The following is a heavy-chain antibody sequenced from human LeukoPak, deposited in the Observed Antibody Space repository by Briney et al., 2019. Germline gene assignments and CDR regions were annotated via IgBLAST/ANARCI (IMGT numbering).Heavy chain of an antibody. CDR3: ARDTSTDFPFDY. CDR2: ISSSSSYT. V-gene: IGHV3-11*06. CDR1: GFTFSDYY. D-gene: IGHD2-21*02. Sequence: PVGSLRLSCAASGFTFSDYYMSWIRQAPGKGLEWISYISSSSSYTNYADSVKGRFTISRDNAKNSLYLQMNSLRAEDTAVYYCARDTSTDFPFDYWGQGTLVTVSS. J-gene: IGHJ4*02.